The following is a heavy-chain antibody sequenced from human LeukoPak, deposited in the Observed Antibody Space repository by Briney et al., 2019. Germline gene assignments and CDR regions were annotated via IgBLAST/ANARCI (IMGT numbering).Heavy chain of an antibody. J-gene: IGHJ3*02. D-gene: IGHD3-10*01. CDR2: IDGSGSST. Sequence: GGSLRLSCAASGFTFSSYAMSWVRQAPGKGLEWVSSIDGSGSSTYYADSVKGRFTISRDNSKNTLYLQMNSLRAEDTAVYYCAKYYYGSGSYAFDIWGHGTMVTVSS. CDR3: AKYYYGSGSYAFDI. V-gene: IGHV3-23*01. CDR1: GFTFSSYA.